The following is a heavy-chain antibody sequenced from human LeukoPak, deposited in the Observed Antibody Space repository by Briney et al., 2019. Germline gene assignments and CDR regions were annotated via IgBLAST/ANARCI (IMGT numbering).Heavy chain of an antibody. CDR2: MNPNSGNT. V-gene: IGHV1-8*02. CDR3: AIYSGYQWLGLPDY. CDR1: GYTFTSYD. J-gene: IGHJ4*02. D-gene: IGHD5-12*01. Sequence: ASVKVSCKASGYTFTSYDINWVRQATGQGLEWMGWMNPNSGNTGYAQKFQGRVTMTRNTSISTAYMELSSLRSEDTAVYYCAIYSGYQWLGLPDYWGQGTLVTVSS.